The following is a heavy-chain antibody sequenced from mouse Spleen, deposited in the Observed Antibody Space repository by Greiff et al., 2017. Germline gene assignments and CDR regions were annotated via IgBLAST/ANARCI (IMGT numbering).Heavy chain of an antibody. D-gene: IGHD2-2*01. V-gene: IGHV5-9-3*01. Sequence: EVQRVESGAGLVKPGRSLSLTCAASGFTFSSYAMSWVRQTPEKRLEWVATISSGGGNTYYPDSVKGRFTISRDTAKNTLYLKMSSLKSEYTPMYYCARHGCALWFAYWGQGTLGTVSA. J-gene: IGHJ3*01. CDR2: ISSGGGNT. CDR3: ARHGCALWFAY. CDR1: GFTFSSYA.